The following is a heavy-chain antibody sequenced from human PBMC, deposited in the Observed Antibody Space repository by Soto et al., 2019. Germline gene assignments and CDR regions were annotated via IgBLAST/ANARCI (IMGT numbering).Heavy chain of an antibody. CDR2: IWYDGSNK. J-gene: IGHJ4*02. CDR1: GFTFSSYG. CDR3: ARADDYVWGSYRRVSPIDY. V-gene: IGHV3-33*01. D-gene: IGHD3-16*02. Sequence: ESGGGVVQPGRSLRLSCAASGFTFSSYGMHWVRQAPGKGLEWVAVIWYDGSNKYYADSVKGRFTISRDNSKNTLYLQMNSLRAEDTAVYYCARADDYVWGSYRRVSPIDYWGQGTLVTVSS.